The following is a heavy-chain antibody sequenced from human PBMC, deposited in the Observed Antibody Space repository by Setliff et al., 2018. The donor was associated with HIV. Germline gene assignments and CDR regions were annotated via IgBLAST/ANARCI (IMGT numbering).Heavy chain of an antibody. Sequence: PSETLSLTCTVSGDSMSSDNYFWVWVRQPPGKGLEWMGNIFHSGNTYYSPSLKSRVTMSLDTSMNQFSLKLTSVTAADTALYYCARYRRFADYIDVWGKGTTVTFSS. CDR3: ARYRRFADYIDV. D-gene: IGHD1-26*01. J-gene: IGHJ6*03. CDR2: IFHSGNT. CDR1: GDSMSSDNYF. V-gene: IGHV4-39*01.